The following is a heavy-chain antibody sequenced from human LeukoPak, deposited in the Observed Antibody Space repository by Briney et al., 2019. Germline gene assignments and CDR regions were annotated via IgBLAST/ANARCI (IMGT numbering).Heavy chain of an antibody. CDR2: FDPEDGET. CDR3: ATSPRYGPTDLDY. V-gene: IGHV1-24*01. CDR1: GYTLTELS. D-gene: IGHD1-14*01. Sequence: ASVKVSCKVSGYTLTELSMHWVRQAPGKGLEWMGCFDPEDGETIYAQKFQGRVTMTEDTSTDTAYMELSSLRSEDTAVYYCATSPRYGPTDLDYWGQGTLVTVSS. J-gene: IGHJ4*02.